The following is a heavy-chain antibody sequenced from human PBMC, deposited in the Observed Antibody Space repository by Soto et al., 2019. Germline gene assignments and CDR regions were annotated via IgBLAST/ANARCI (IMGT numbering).Heavy chain of an antibody. CDR1: GGSITSANW. Sequence: PSETLSLTCAVSGGSITSANWWTWVRQPPGGGLEWIGEISHSGITNYKACLKSRVTMSVDKTKNDISLQLTSVTDADTAVYYRARVPRGWFDTWSEGTPVTVSS. V-gene: IGHV4-4*02. J-gene: IGHJ5*02. CDR2: ISHSGIT. CDR3: ARVPRGWFDT. D-gene: IGHD6-6*01.